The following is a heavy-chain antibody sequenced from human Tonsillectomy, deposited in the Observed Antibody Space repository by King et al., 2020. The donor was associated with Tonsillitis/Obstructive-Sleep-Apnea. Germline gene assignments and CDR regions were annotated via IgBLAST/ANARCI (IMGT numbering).Heavy chain of an antibody. J-gene: IGHJ6*02. D-gene: IGHD5-18*01. CDR3: ARGQRGYSYGDSYYGMDV. Sequence: VQLVESGGGLVQPGGSLRLPCVVSGFTFSSYWMHWVRQAPGKGLVWVSHINSDGSSTNYADSVKGRFTISRDNAKNTLYLQMNSLRAEDTAVYYCARGQRGYSYGDSYYGMDVWGQGTTVTVSS. CDR2: INSDGSST. CDR1: GFTFSSYW. V-gene: IGHV3-74*02.